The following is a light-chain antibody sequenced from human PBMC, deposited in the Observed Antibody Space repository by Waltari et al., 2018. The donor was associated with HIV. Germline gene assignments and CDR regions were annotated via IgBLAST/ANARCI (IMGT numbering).Light chain of an antibody. CDR3: QQYNNWPPWT. V-gene: IGKV3-15*01. J-gene: IGKJ1*01. Sequence: EIVMTQSPATVSLSPGERATLSCRASQSVDTNLAWYQQKPGQAPRLLIYGASTRATGIPARFSGSGSETEFTLTISSLQSEDFAVYYCQQYNNWPPWTFGPGTKVEIK. CDR1: QSVDTN. CDR2: GAS.